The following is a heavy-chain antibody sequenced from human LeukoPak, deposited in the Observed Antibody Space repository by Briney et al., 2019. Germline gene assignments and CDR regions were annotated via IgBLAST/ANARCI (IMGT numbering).Heavy chain of an antibody. CDR3: TRESGSYHGNDF. J-gene: IGHJ4*02. D-gene: IGHD1-26*01. CDR2: INPNNGGT. Sequence: GASVKVSCKASEYTCTGYYMHWVRQAPGQGLEWMGRINPNNGGTNYAQKFQGRVTMTGDTSISTAYMELSSLRSDDTAVYYCTRESGSYHGNDFWGQGTLVTVSS. V-gene: IGHV1-2*06. CDR1: EYTCTGYY.